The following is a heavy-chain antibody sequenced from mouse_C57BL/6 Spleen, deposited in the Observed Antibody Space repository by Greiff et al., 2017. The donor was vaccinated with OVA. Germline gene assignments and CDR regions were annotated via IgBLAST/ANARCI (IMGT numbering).Heavy chain of an antibody. V-gene: IGHV1-81*01. CDR1: GYTFTSYG. CDR3: ATYGSTPGYFDY. D-gene: IGHD1-1*01. CDR2: IYPRSGNT. J-gene: IGHJ2*01. Sequence: QVQLQQSGAELARPGASVKLSCKASGYTFTSYGISWVKQRTGQGLEWIGEIYPRSGNTYYNEKFKGKATLTADKSSSTEYMELRSLTSEDSAVYFCATYGSTPGYFDYWGQGTTLTVSS.